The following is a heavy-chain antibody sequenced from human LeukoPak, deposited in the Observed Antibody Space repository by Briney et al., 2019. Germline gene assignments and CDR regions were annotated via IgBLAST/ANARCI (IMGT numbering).Heavy chain of an antibody. CDR3: AREPPGY. J-gene: IGHJ4*02. V-gene: IGHV4-61*02. CDR2: IYTNGGA. Sequence: SETLSLTCTVSGGSNSSGSYYWSWIRQPAGKGLEWIGRIYTNGGASYNPSLKSRVTISIDASKNQFSLKLSSVTAADTAVYYCAREPPGYWGQGILVTVSS. CDR1: GGSNSSGSYY.